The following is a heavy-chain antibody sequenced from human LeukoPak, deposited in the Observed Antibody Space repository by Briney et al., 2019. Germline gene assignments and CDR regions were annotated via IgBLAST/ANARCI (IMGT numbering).Heavy chain of an antibody. J-gene: IGHJ3*02. CDR1: GFTFSSYY. CDR3: AKIGWDDAFDI. V-gene: IGHV3-23*01. CDR2: ISGSGGST. Sequence: GGSLRLSCAASGFTFSSYYMNWVRQAPGKGLEWVSAISGSGGSTYYADSVKGRFTISRDNSKNTLYLQMNSLRAEDTALYYCAKIGWDDAFDIWGQGTMVTVSS. D-gene: IGHD6-19*01.